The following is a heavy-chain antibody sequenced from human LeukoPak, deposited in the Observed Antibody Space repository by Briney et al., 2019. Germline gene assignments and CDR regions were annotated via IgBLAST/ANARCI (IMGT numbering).Heavy chain of an antibody. Sequence: GGSLSLSCAACGFTFSSYEMHWVRQAPGKGREWVSYISSSGSTIYYADSVKGRFTISRDNDKNSLYLQMNSLRAEDTAVYYCAELRITMIGGVWGKGTTVTISS. J-gene: IGHJ6*04. CDR1: GFTFSSYE. CDR3: AELRITMIGGV. V-gene: IGHV3-48*03. D-gene: IGHD3-10*02. CDR2: ISSSGSTI.